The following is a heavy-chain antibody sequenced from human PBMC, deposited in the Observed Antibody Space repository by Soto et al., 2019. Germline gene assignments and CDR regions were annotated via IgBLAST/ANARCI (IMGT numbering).Heavy chain of an antibody. CDR1: GFTFSSYG. CDR2: IWYDGSNK. Sequence: GGSLRLSCAASGFTFSSYGMHWVRQAPGKGLEWVAVIWYDGSNKYYADSVKGRFTISRGNSKNTLYLQMNSLRAEDTAVYYCARYCSGGSCYSPYYYYGMDVWGQGTTVTVS. D-gene: IGHD2-15*01. J-gene: IGHJ6*02. V-gene: IGHV3-33*01. CDR3: ARYCSGGSCYSPYYYYGMDV.